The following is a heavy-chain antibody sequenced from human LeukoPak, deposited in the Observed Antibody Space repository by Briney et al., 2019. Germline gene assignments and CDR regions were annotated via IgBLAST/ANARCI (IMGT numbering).Heavy chain of an antibody. J-gene: IGHJ4*02. CDR2: IYYSGST. Sequence: SETLSLTCTVSGGSISSSSYYWGWIRQPPGKGLEWIGRIYYSGSTYYNPSLKSRVTISVDTSKNQFSLKLSSVTAADTAVYYCASRPRPSYYYDSSGYPFDYWGQGTLVTVSS. V-gene: IGHV4-39*01. CDR3: ASRPRPSYYYDSSGYPFDY. D-gene: IGHD3-22*01. CDR1: GGSISSSSYY.